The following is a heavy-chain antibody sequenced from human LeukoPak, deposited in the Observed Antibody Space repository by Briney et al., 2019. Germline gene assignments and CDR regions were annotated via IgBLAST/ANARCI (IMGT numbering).Heavy chain of an antibody. CDR3: ARSSPGGYDFWSGYPLRYYFDY. D-gene: IGHD3-3*01. J-gene: IGHJ4*02. CDR1: GYTFTSYD. Sequence: ASVEVSCKASGYTFTSYDINWVRQATGQGLEWMGWMNPNSGNTGYAQKFQGRVTMTRNTSISTAYMELSSLRSEDTAVYYCARSSPGGYDFWSGYPLRYYFDYWGQGTLVTVSS. V-gene: IGHV1-8*01. CDR2: MNPNSGNT.